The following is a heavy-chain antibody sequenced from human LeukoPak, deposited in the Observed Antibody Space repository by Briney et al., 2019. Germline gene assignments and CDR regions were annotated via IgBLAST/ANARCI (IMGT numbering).Heavy chain of an antibody. CDR1: GYTFTGYY. CDR3: AREREGCSSTSCFNWFDP. CDR2: INPNSGGT. D-gene: IGHD2-2*01. Sequence: VASVKVSCKASGYTFTGYYMRWVRQAPGQGLEWMGWINPNSGGTNYAQKFQGRVTMTRDTSISTAYMELSRLRSDDTAVYYCAREREGCSSTSCFNWFDPWGQGTLVTVSS. J-gene: IGHJ5*02. V-gene: IGHV1-2*02.